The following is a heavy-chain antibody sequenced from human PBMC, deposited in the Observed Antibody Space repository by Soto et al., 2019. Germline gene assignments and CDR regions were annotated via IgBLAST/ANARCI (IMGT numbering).Heavy chain of an antibody. Sequence: VGSLRLSGAASGFTFSRYGMHWVRQARGRGLEWVAVIWYDGSNIYYADSVKGRFTISRDNSKDTLDLQMNSLRAEDTAVYYCARDREQWLVGYYFDYWGQGTLVTVSS. J-gene: IGHJ4*02. CDR1: GFTFSRYG. CDR3: ARDREQWLVGYYFDY. V-gene: IGHV3-33*01. D-gene: IGHD6-19*01. CDR2: IWYDGSNI.